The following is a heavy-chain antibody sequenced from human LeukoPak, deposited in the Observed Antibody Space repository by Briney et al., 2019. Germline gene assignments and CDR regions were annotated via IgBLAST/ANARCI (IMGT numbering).Heavy chain of an antibody. CDR2: IRYDGSNK. CDR1: AFTFNSYD. Sequence: GGSLRLSCAASAFTFNSYDMHWVRQAPGKGLEWVAFIRYDGSNKYYADFVEGRFTISRDNSKNTLYLLMNSLRAEDTAVYYCAKDSGSYYTSDYWGQGTLVTVSS. V-gene: IGHV3-30*02. CDR3: AKDSGSYYTSDY. J-gene: IGHJ4*02. D-gene: IGHD3-10*01.